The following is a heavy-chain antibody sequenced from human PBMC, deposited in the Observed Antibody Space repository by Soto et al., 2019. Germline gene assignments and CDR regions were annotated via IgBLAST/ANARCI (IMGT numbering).Heavy chain of an antibody. CDR3: ARDIAAATWFDP. D-gene: IGHD6-13*01. Sequence: SETLSLTCTVSGGSISSYYWSWIRQPPGKGLEWIGYIYYSGSTNYNPSLKSRVTISVDTSKNQFSLKLSSVTAADTAVYYCARDIAAATWFDPWGQGTLVTVPS. V-gene: IGHV4-59*01. CDR2: IYYSGST. J-gene: IGHJ5*02. CDR1: GGSISSYY.